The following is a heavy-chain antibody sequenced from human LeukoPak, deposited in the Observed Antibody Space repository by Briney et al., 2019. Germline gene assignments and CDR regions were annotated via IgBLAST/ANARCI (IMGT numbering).Heavy chain of an antibody. CDR1: GFRFNNYA. CDR2: ISMDGIQE. CDR3: AREVYSYALDALDL. V-gene: IGHV3-30*04. Sequence: GGSLTLSCAASGFRFNNYAMHWVRQPPGTGLEWVAVISMDGIQEYYADSVKGRFSISRDNSKNTLYLQMNSLRSEDTAVYYCAREVYSYALDALDLWGQGTMVTVSS. D-gene: IGHD5-18*01. J-gene: IGHJ3*01.